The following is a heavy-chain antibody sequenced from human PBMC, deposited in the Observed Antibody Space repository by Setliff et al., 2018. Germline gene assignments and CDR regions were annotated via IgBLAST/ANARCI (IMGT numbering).Heavy chain of an antibody. V-gene: IGHV1-69*11. CDR2: NIPVLDTT. J-gene: IGHJ3*02. Sequence: SVKVSCKVSGGSFSSYAISWVRQAPGQGPEWLGRNIPVLDTTDYSPKFQDRLTITADEPSRTVNMELHSLRSEDTALYYCARGVVNWAAFNIWGQGTMVTVSS. CDR3: ARGVVNWAAFNI. CDR1: GGSFSSYA. D-gene: IGHD3-16*01.